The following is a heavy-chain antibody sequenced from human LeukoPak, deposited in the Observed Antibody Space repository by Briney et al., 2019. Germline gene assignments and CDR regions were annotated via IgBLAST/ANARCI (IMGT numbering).Heavy chain of an antibody. D-gene: IGHD3-22*01. CDR2: ISAYNGNT. J-gene: IGHJ3*02. Sequence: ASVKVSCKASGYTFTSYGISWVRQAPGQGLEWVGWISAYNGNTNYAQKLQGRVTMTTDTSTSTAYMELRSLRSDDTAVYYCARKTYYYYDSSGFDAFDIWGQGTMVTVSS. CDR3: ARKTYYYYDSSGFDAFDI. V-gene: IGHV1-18*01. CDR1: GYTFTSYG.